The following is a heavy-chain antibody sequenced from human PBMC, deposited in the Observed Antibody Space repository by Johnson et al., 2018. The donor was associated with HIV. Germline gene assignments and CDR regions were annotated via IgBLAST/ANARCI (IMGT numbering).Heavy chain of an antibody. CDR3: ARDLLLPEGLRVAFDI. CDR1: RFTFSSYA. CDR2: ISYDGNNK. V-gene: IGHV3-30*04. Sequence: QVQLVESGGGVVQPGRSLRLSCAASRFTFSSYAMHWVRQAPGKGLEWVAVISYDGNNKYYADSVKGRFTLSRDNSKNTLYLQMNSLKADDTAIYYCARDLLLPEGLRVAFDIWGQGTMVTVSS. D-gene: IGHD2-15*01. J-gene: IGHJ3*02.